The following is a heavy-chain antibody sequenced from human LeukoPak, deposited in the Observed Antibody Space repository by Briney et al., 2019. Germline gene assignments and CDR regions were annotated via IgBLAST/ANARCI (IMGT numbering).Heavy chain of an antibody. D-gene: IGHD3-9*01. V-gene: IGHV3-11*04. CDR2: ISGSGSTI. J-gene: IGHJ6*02. Sequence: GGSLRLSCAASGFSFSDYYMTWIRQAPGKGLEWVSHISGSGSTIYYADSVKGRFTISRDNAKNSLYLQMNSLRAEDTAVYYCARVPRVYYDILTYYYYYGMDVWGQGTTVTVSS. CDR3: ARVPRVYYDILTYYYYYGMDV. CDR1: GFSFSDYY.